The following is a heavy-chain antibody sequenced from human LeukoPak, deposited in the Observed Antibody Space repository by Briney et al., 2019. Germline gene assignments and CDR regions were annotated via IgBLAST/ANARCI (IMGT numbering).Heavy chain of an antibody. CDR1: GFTFSSYA. CDR3: RGYSSYMDV. CDR2: ISYDGSNK. D-gene: IGHD5-18*01. J-gene: IGHJ6*03. Sequence: PGGSLRLSCAASGFTFSSYAMHWVRQAPGKGLEWVAVISYDGSNKYYADSVKGRFTISRDNSKNTLYLQMNSLRAEDTAVYYCRGYSSYMDVWGKGTTVTVSS. V-gene: IGHV3-30*04.